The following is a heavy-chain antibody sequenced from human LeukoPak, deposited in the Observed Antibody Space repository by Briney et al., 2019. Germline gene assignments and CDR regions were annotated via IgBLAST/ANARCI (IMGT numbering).Heavy chain of an antibody. J-gene: IGHJ6*02. D-gene: IGHD3-22*01. V-gene: IGHV3-48*02. Sequence: GGSLRLSCAASGFTFSSYSMNWVRQAPGKGLEWDSYISSSSSTIYYADSVKGRFTISRDNAKNSLYLQMNSLRDEDTAVYYCAREGFYSSAEGYYYYGMDVWGQGTTVTVSS. CDR3: AREGFYSSAEGYYYYGMDV. CDR2: ISSSSSTI. CDR1: GFTFSSYS.